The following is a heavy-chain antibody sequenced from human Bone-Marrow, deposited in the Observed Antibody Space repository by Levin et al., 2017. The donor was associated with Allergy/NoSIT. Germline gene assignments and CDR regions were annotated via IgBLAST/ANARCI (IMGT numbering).Heavy chain of an antibody. V-gene: IGHV3-21*01. Sequence: GESLKISCAAPAFTFSNAWMNWVRQAPGKGLDWVSSITSSGSYIYYADSVKGRFTISRDNAKNSLYLQMNSLRVADTAVYYCARGLEYSGLPWGQGTLVTVSS. D-gene: IGHD5-12*01. CDR2: ITSSGSYI. CDR3: ARGLEYSGLP. J-gene: IGHJ5*02. CDR1: AFTFSNAW.